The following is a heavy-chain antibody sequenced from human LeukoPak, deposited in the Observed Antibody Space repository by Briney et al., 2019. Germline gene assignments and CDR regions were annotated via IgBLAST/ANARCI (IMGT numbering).Heavy chain of an antibody. Sequence: PGGSLRLSCAASGFTFSSYEMNWVRQAPGKGLEWVSYISSSGSTIYYADSVKGRFTISRDNAKNSLYLQMNSLRAEDTAVYYCARVAAGTIDYYYYYYMDVWGKGTTVTVSS. CDR3: ARVAAGTIDYYYYYYMDV. CDR1: GFTFSSYE. V-gene: IGHV3-48*03. J-gene: IGHJ6*03. D-gene: IGHD6-13*01. CDR2: ISSSGSTI.